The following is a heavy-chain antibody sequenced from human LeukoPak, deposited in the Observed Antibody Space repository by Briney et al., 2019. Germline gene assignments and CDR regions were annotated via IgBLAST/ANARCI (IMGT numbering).Heavy chain of an antibody. CDR1: GGSFSGYY. D-gene: IGHD4-11*01. V-gene: IGHV4-34*01. Sequence: SETLSLTCAVYGGSFSGYYWSWIRQPPGKGLEWIGEINHSGSTNYNPSLKSRVTISVDTSKNQFSLNLNSVTAADTAVYYCARTDSHYLSFDYWGQGTLVTVSS. CDR2: INHSGST. CDR3: ARTDSHYLSFDY. J-gene: IGHJ4*02.